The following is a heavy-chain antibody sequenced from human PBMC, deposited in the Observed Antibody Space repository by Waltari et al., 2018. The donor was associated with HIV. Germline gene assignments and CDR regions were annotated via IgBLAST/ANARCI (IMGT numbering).Heavy chain of an antibody. D-gene: IGHD3-22*01. CDR1: GYTFTSSD. Sequence: QVQLVQSGAEVKKPGASVKVSCKASGYTFTSSDLNWVRQATGQGLEWMGWMNPNIGNTGYAQKFQGRVTMTRNTSISTAYMELSSLRSEDTAVYYCARVESYYYDSSGYYGINWFDPWGQGTLVTVSS. CDR3: ARVESYYYDSSGYYGINWFDP. V-gene: IGHV1-8*01. CDR2: MNPNIGNT. J-gene: IGHJ5*02.